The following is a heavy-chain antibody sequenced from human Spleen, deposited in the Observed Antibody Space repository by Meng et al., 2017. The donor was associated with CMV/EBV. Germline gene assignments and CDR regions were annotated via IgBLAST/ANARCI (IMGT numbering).Heavy chain of an antibody. CDR3: ATSGGGPPYYFDY. J-gene: IGHJ4*02. V-gene: IGHV1-69-2*01. CDR1: GYTFSDYY. CDR2: VDPEDAET. D-gene: IGHD3-10*01. Sequence: KVAGYTFSDYYIHWVHQAPGKGLEWMGLVDPEDAETIYAEKFQGRVTISADTSTDTVYMDLNSLRSEDTAVYYCATSGGGPPYYFDYWGQGTLVTVSS.